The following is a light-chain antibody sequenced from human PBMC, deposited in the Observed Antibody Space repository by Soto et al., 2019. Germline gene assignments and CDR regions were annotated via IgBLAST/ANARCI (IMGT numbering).Light chain of an antibody. CDR2: VAS. Sequence: EIVLTQSPATLSLSPGERATLSCRARQSVSNYLSRFQQNPGQAHRLLLYVASNRTTGIPARFSGSGSGTDFTLTLSSLEPEEFAVYYCQQRSSWPLLTFGGGTKVEI. CDR1: QSVSNY. J-gene: IGKJ4*01. CDR3: QQRSSWPLLT. V-gene: IGKV3-11*01.